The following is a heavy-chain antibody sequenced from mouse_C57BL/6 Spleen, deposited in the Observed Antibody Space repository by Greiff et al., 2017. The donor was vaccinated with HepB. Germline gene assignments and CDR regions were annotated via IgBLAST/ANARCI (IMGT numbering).Heavy chain of an antibody. CDR1: GFSLTSYG. V-gene: IGHV2-2*01. D-gene: IGHD2-5*01. J-gene: IGHJ3*01. CDR2: IWSGGST. CDR3: ARHYSNEAWFAY. Sequence: QVQLQQSGPGLVQPSQSLSITCTVSGFSLTSYGVHWVRQSPGKGLEWLGVIWSGGSTDYNAAFISRLSISKDNSKSQVFFKMNSLQADDTAIYYCARHYSNEAWFAYWGQGTLVTVSA.